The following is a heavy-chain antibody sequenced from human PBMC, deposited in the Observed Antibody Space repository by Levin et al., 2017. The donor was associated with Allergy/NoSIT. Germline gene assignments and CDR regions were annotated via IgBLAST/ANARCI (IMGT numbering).Heavy chain of an antibody. CDR1: GFTFDDYA. CDR2: ISWNSGSI. Sequence: SLKISCAASGFTFDDYAMHWVRQAPGKGLEWVSGISWNSGSIGYADSVKGRFTISRDNAKNSLYLQMNSLRAEDTALYYCAKDRGSGCIVGELCEDNWFDPWGQGTLVTVSS. V-gene: IGHV3-9*01. CDR3: AKDRGSGCIVGELCEDNWFDP. J-gene: IGHJ5*02. D-gene: IGHD6-19*01.